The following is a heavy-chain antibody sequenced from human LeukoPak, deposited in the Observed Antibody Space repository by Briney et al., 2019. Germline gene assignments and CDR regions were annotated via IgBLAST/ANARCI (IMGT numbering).Heavy chain of an antibody. J-gene: IGHJ4*02. Sequence: GGSLRLSCAASGFTFSSYGMHWVRQAPGKGLEWVAVILNDGSQEKYADSVKGRFTISRDNSKNTLFLQMNSLRAEDTAVYYCARDRDWSFDYWGLGTLVSVSS. CDR1: GFTFSSYG. CDR3: ARDRDWSFDY. D-gene: IGHD3-9*01. CDR2: ILNDGSQE. V-gene: IGHV3-33*01.